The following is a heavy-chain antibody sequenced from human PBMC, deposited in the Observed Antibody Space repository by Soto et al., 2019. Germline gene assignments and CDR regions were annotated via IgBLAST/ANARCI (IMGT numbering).Heavy chain of an antibody. V-gene: IGHV3-23*01. CDR1: GLTFINYA. Sequence: PGVSLRLSCATSGLTFINYAMSWVRQAPGGGLEWVSSMSGSSSTTYYADSVRGRFTISRDRSKNTLYLQMSSLRAEDTALYYCAKNQERELPRVIDFWGQGTLVTVSS. CDR3: AKNQERELPRVIDF. J-gene: IGHJ4*02. D-gene: IGHD1-7*01. CDR2: MSGSSSTT.